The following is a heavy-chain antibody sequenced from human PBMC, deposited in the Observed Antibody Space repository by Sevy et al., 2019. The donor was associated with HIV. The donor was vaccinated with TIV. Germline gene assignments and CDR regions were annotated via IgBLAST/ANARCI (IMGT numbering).Heavy chain of an antibody. J-gene: IGHJ4*02. CDR2: IGTLADT. V-gene: IGHV3-13*01. CDR3: VRGLQTHCDRTACPLDY. D-gene: IGHD2-21*01. CDR1: GFTFSGSD. Sequence: GGSLRLSCAASGFTFSGSDMHWVRQVKGKGLEWISSIGTLADTFYADSVQGRFTISRDNAQSDLYLHMSSLKVGDTALYFCVRGLQTHCDRTACPLDYWGQGTLVTVSS.